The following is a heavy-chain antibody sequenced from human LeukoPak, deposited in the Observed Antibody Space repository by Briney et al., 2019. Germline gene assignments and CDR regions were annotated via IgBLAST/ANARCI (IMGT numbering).Heavy chain of an antibody. D-gene: IGHD3-9*01. CDR3: TRDLMDYDVSTGLHHYYMDV. J-gene: IGHJ6*02. CDR1: GFTFSSYG. Sequence: GGSLRLSCAASGFTFSSYGMHWVRQAPGKGLEWVAVISYDGSNKYYADSVKGRFTISRDNAKNTLYLQMNTLRVEDTAVYYCTRDLMDYDVSTGLHHYYMDVWGQGTAVTVSS. CDR2: ISYDGSNK. V-gene: IGHV3-30*03.